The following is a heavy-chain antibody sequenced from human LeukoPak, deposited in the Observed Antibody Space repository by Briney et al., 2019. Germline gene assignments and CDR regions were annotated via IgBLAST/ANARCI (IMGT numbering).Heavy chain of an antibody. J-gene: IGHJ4*02. CDR1: GYTFTSDD. V-gene: IGHV1-8*01. Sequence: ASVKVSCKASGYTFTSDDINWVRQAPGQGLEWMGWMSPNSGDTGYAQKFQGRVTMTRDTSIRTAYLELSSLKSEDTAVYYCARFRRRDDYSLDFWGQGTLVTVSS. CDR2: MSPNSGDT. D-gene: IGHD5-24*01. CDR3: ARFRRRDDYSLDF.